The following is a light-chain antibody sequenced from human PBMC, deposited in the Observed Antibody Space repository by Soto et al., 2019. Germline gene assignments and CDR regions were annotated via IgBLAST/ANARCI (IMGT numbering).Light chain of an antibody. V-gene: IGKV1-39*01. CDR2: AAS. Sequence: DIQMTQSPSSLSASVGDRVTITCRASQSISNYLNWYQQKPGKAPKLLVYAASTLQSGVPSRFSGSGSGTDFTLNISSLQPEDFATYYCQQFNSYPLTFGGGSKVEIK. J-gene: IGKJ4*01. CDR3: QQFNSYPLT. CDR1: QSISNY.